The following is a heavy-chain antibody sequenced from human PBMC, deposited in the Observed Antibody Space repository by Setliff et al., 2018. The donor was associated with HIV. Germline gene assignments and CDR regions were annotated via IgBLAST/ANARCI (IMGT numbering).Heavy chain of an antibody. J-gene: IGHJ5*01. CDR3: ARQPTDTSGYNNWFDS. V-gene: IGHV5-51*01. CDR2: IYPGDSDT. D-gene: IGHD3-3*01. Sequence: GESLKISCRGSGYTFTNYWIGWVRQMPGRGLEWMGFIYPGDSDTRYSPSFEGQVTMSADKSINTAYLQWNSLKASDTAMYYCARQPTDTSGYNNWFDSWGQGTLVTVSS. CDR1: GYTFTNYW.